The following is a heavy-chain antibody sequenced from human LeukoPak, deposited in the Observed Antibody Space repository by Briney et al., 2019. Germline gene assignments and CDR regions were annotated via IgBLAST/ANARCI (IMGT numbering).Heavy chain of an antibody. CDR3: ARVATMVRGSNGMDV. CDR1: GGSISSYY. CDR2: IYYSGST. V-gene: IGHV4-59*01. J-gene: IGHJ6*04. Sequence: NPSETLSLTCTVSGGSISSYYWSWIRQPPGKGLEWIGYIYYSGSTNYNPSLRSRATISVDTSKKQFSLNLSSVTAADTALYYCARVATMVRGSNGMDVWGKGTTVTVSS. D-gene: IGHD3-10*01.